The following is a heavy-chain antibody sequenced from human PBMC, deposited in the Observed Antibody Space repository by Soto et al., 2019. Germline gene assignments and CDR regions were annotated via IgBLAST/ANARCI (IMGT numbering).Heavy chain of an antibody. V-gene: IGHV4-61*01. CDR1: GGSVSSGSYY. CDR2: IYYSGST. CDR3: ARGKDFWSGYSVDQDSYGMDV. J-gene: IGHJ6*02. Sequence: PSETLSLTCTVSGGSVSSGSYYWSWIRQPPGKGLEWIGYIYYSGSTNYNPSLKSRVTISVDTSKNQFSLKLSSVTAADTAVYYCARGKDFWSGYSVDQDSYGMDVWGQGTTVTVS. D-gene: IGHD3-3*01.